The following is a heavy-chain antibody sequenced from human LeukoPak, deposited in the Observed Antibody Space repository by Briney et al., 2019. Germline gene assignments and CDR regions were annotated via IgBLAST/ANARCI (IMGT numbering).Heavy chain of an antibody. CDR3: ARVFRFRYSSGWYGAFDT. J-gene: IGHJ3*02. D-gene: IGHD6-19*01. CDR2: INWNGGST. Sequence: GGSLRLSCAASGFTFDDYGMSWVRQAPGKGLEWVSGINWNGGSTGYADSVKGRFTISRDNAKNSLYLQMNSLRAEDTALYHCARVFRFRYSSGWYGAFDTWGQGTMVTVSS. CDR1: GFTFDDYG. V-gene: IGHV3-20*01.